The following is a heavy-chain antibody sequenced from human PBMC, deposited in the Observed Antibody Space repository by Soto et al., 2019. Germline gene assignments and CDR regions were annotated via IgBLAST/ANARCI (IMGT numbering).Heavy chain of an antibody. CDR2: ISYDGSNK. CDR1: GFTFSSYA. Sequence: QVQLVESGGGVVQPGRSLRLSCAASGFTFSSYAMHWVRQAPGKGPEWVAVISYDGSNKYYADSVKGRFTISRDNSKNTLYLQMNSMRAEDTAVYYCARDRVYSSSWVDHWGQGTLVTVSS. CDR3: ARDRVYSSSWVDH. V-gene: IGHV3-30-3*01. J-gene: IGHJ4*02. D-gene: IGHD6-13*01.